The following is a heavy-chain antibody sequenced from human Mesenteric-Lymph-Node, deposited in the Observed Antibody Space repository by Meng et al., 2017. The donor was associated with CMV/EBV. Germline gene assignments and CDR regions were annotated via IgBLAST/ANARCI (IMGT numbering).Heavy chain of an antibody. D-gene: IGHD2-15*01. Sequence: CAVSGGSISSNYWWSWVLQPPGKGLEWIGEIYHSGSTNYNPSLKSRVTISVDKSKNQFSLKLTSVTAADTAVYYCAGIGGTTPLGYWGQGTLVTVSS. V-gene: IGHV4-4*02. CDR2: IYHSGST. CDR1: GGSISSNYW. CDR3: AGIGGTTPLGY. J-gene: IGHJ4*02.